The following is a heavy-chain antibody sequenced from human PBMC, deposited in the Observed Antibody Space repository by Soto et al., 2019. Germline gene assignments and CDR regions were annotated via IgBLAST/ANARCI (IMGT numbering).Heavy chain of an antibody. V-gene: IGHV3-48*01. Sequence: EVQLVESGGGLVQPGGSPRLSCAASGFTFSSYSMNWVRQAPGKGLEWVSYISSSSSTIYYADSVKGRFTISRDNAKNSLYLQMNSLRAEDTAVYYCARDQGYSYGPTDYWGQGTLVTVSS. CDR3: ARDQGYSYGPTDY. CDR1: GFTFSSYS. J-gene: IGHJ4*02. D-gene: IGHD5-18*01. CDR2: ISSSSSTI.